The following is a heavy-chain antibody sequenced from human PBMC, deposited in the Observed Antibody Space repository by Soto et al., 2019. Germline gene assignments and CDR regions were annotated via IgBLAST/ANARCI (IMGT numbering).Heavy chain of an antibody. V-gene: IGHV3-15*01. Sequence: PGGSLRLSCAASGFTFSNAWISWVRQAAWKGLEWVGRIKSETDGGTTDYAAPVEGRFTISRDDSKKTLYLQMNSLKTEDAAVYYFTTDQAPLFPYGKKGQFDYSGEVTLVPICS. CDR3: TTDQAPLFPYGKKGQFDY. CDR2: IKSETDGGTT. CDR1: GFTFSNAW. J-gene: IGHJ4*02. D-gene: IGHD4-17*01.